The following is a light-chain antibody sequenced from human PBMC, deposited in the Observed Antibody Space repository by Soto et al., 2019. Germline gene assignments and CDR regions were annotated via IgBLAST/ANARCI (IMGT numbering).Light chain of an antibody. Sequence: QSVLTQPPSVSGAPGQRVTISCTGSSSNIGAGYDVHWYQQLPGTAPKLLIYGNTNRPSGVPDRFSGSKSGTSASLAITGLQAEDEADYYCQSYHSSLIGVVSGGGTKLTVL. J-gene: IGLJ2*01. CDR2: GNT. V-gene: IGLV1-40*01. CDR1: SSNIGAGYD. CDR3: QSYHSSLIGVV.